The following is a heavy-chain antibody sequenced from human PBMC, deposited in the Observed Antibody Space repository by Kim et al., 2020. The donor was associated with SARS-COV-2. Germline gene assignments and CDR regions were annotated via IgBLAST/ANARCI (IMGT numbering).Heavy chain of an antibody. CDR1: GFTFSNYG. V-gene: IGHV3-23*01. CDR2: VDPGGGST. J-gene: IGHJ6*02. CDR3: VRSNFMDV. D-gene: IGHD1-1*01. Sequence: GGSLRLSCAAAGFTFSNYGMNWVRQAPGKGLEWVSTVDPGGGSTYYADSVRGRFTVSRDNSKNTLFLQMNSLRADDTAIFSCVRSNFMDVWGQGTTVTVS.